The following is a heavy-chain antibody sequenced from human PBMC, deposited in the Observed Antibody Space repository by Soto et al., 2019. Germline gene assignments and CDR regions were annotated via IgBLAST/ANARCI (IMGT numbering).Heavy chain of an antibody. Sequence: GGSLRLSCITSGFSFGDNAMSWFRQAPGKGLEWVGFIRSKAYGGTTEYAASVKGRFTISRDDSKSIVYLQMNSLKTEDTAVYYCTRDEYGNTWSSGFFDHWGQAPLVTVSS. CDR3: TRDEYGNTWSSGFFDH. V-gene: IGHV3-49*03. J-gene: IGHJ4*02. CDR1: GFSFGDNA. D-gene: IGHD6-13*01. CDR2: IRSKAYGGTT.